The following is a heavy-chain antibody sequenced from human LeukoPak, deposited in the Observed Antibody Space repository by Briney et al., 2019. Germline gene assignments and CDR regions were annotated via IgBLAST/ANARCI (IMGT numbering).Heavy chain of an antibody. V-gene: IGHV4-39*01. CDR2: VYHTGIT. Sequence: SETLSLTCSVSGGSITSNSFYWGWFRQPPGKGLEWIGTVYHTGITHYNPSLMSRISVSVDTAKNHFSLRLNSVTANDTAVYYCARHGILTDHSVRYWGQGILVTVS. CDR1: GGSITSNSFY. J-gene: IGHJ4*02. CDR3: ARHGILTDHSVRY. D-gene: IGHD3-9*01.